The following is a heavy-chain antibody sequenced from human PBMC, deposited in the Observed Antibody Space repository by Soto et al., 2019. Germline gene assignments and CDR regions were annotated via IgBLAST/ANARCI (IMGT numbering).Heavy chain of an antibody. CDR3: ARDLHIAAAGLVGMDV. D-gene: IGHD6-13*01. V-gene: IGHV4-59*01. Sequence: QVQLQESGPGRGKPSGPRSLPGLFSGGSLVVTTGGWFGRPPGRDWGGFGFFIYGGGPNYNPSLNSRVTISVDTSKNQFSLKLSSVTAADTAVYYCARDLHIAAAGLVGMDVWGQGTTVTVSS. CDR1: GGSLVVTT. CDR2: FIYGGGP. J-gene: IGHJ6*02.